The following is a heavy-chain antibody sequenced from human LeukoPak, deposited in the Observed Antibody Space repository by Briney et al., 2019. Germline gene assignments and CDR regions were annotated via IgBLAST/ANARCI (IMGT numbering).Heavy chain of an antibody. V-gene: IGHV4-30-4*01. CDR2: IYCSGST. J-gene: IGHJ6*02. CDR3: ARDRTADGMDV. D-gene: IGHD4-17*01. CDR1: GGSISSGDYY. Sequence: SETLSLTCTVSGGSISSGDYYWSWIRQPPGKGLEWIGYIYCSGSTYYNPSLKSRVTISVATSKNQFSLKLSSVTAADTAVYYCARDRTADGMDVWGQGTTVTVSS.